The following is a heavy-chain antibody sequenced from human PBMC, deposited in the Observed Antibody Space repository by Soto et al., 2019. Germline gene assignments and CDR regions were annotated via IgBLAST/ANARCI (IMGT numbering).Heavy chain of an antibody. CDR2: VNDSGST. V-gene: IGHV4-34*01. CDR3: ARERGRYCSGESCYPFGP. Sequence: SETLSLTCAVYGGAFRGYYWSWIRQPPGKGLEWLGEVNDSGSTNYNPSLKSRITTSLDTSKKEISLRLSSVTAADTAVYYCARERGRYCSGESCYPFGPWGQGALVT. CDR1: GGAFRGYY. D-gene: IGHD2-15*01. J-gene: IGHJ5*02.